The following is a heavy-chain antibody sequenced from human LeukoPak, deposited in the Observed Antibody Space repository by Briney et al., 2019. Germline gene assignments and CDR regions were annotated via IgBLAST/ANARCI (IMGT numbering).Heavy chain of an antibody. Sequence: ASVKVSCKASGYTFTSYYMHWVRQAPGQGLEWMGIINPSGGSTSYAQKFQGRVTITRNTSISTAYMELSSLRSEDTAAYYCARVSYDFWSGYHTVFDYWGQGTLVTVSS. CDR2: INPSGGST. CDR3: ARVSYDFWSGYHTVFDY. V-gene: IGHV1-46*01. CDR1: GYTFTSYY. J-gene: IGHJ4*02. D-gene: IGHD3-3*01.